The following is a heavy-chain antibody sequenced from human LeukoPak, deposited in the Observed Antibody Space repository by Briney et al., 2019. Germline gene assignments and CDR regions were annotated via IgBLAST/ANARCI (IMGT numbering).Heavy chain of an antibody. CDR2: INPSGGST. D-gene: IGHD3-9*01. CDR1: GYTFTSYY. Sequence: ASVKVSCKASGYTFTSYYMHWVRQAPGQGLEWMGIINPSGGSTSYAQKFQGRVTMTRDTSTSSVYMELSSQRSEDTAVYYCARGDHYDILTGYDGDPQGIDYWGQGTLVTVSS. V-gene: IGHV1-46*01. CDR3: ARGDHYDILTGYDGDPQGIDY. J-gene: IGHJ4*02.